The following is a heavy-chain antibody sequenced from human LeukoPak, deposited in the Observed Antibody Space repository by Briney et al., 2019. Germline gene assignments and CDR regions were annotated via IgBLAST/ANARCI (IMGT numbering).Heavy chain of an antibody. CDR1: GFTFSSYG. Sequence: PGGSLRLSCAASGFTFSSYGMHWVRQAPGKGLEWVAFIRYDGSNKYYADSVKGRFTISRDNFKNTLYLQMNSLRAEDTAVYYCAKGMGFGELYYYYMDVWGKGTTVTISS. D-gene: IGHD3-10*01. CDR2: IRYDGSNK. V-gene: IGHV3-30*02. CDR3: AKGMGFGELYYYYMDV. J-gene: IGHJ6*03.